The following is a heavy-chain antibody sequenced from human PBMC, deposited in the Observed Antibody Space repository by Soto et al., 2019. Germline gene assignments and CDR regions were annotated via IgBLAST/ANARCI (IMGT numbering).Heavy chain of an antibody. D-gene: IGHD6-13*01. Sequence: GESLKISGKGSGYSFTSYWIGWLRQMPGKGLELMGIIYPGDSDTRYSPSFQGQVTISADKSISTAYLQWSSLKASDTAMYYCARTAAAGKYYYGMDVWGQGTTVTVSS. CDR1: GYSFTSYW. CDR2: IYPGDSDT. J-gene: IGHJ6*02. CDR3: ARTAAAGKYYYGMDV. V-gene: IGHV5-51*01.